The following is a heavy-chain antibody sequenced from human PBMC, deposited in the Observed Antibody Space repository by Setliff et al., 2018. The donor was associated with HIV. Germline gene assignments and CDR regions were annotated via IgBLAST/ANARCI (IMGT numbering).Heavy chain of an antibody. CDR2: INPNSGGT. Sequence: PVASVKVSCKASGYTFTGYYMHWVRQAPGQGLEWMGWINPNSGGTNYAQKFQGRVTMTRDTSISTAYMELSRLRSDDTAVYYCARAERSGSYLLRDAFDIWGQGTMVTVSS. D-gene: IGHD3-10*01. V-gene: IGHV1-2*02. J-gene: IGHJ3*02. CDR3: ARAERSGSYLLRDAFDI. CDR1: GYTFTGYY.